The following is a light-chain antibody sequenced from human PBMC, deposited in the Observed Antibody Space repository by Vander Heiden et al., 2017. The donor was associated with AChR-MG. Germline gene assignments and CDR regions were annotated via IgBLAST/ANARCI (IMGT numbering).Light chain of an antibody. CDR2: GAS. CDR3: EQAHSFPIT. Sequence: DIQMTQSPSSVSASVGDSVTIACRASQVISNYLTWYQQVPGKAPKLLIYGASTLQSGVPSRFSGSGSGTDFTLTISSLQPEDSATYYCEQAHSFPITLGQGTRLEIK. CDR1: QVISNY. J-gene: IGKJ5*01. V-gene: IGKV1-12*01.